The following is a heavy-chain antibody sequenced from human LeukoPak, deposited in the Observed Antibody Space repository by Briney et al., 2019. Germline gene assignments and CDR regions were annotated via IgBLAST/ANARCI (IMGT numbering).Heavy chain of an antibody. V-gene: IGHV1-69*01. CDR1: GGTFSSYA. D-gene: IGHD1/OR15-1a*01. J-gene: IGHJ4*02. CDR3: ARDWNSNYVAY. Sequence: SVKVSCKASGGTFSSYAISWVRQAPGQGLEWMGGIIPIFGTANYAQKFQGRVTITADESTSTAYMKLSSLRSEDTAVYYCARDWNSNYVAYWGQGTLVTVSS. CDR2: IIPIFGTA.